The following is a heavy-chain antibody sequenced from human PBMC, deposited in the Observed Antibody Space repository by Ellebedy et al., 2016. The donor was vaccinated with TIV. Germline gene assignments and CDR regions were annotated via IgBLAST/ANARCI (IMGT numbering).Heavy chain of an antibody. CDR1: GFTFNSYA. V-gene: IGHV3-30-3*01. CDR3: AKDRAEMMATMEIADYFDH. CDR2: ISYDGTSK. Sequence: GESLKISCAASGFTFNSYAMHWVRQPPGKGLEWVAVISYDGTSKYYADSVKGRSTISRDNSMTTLYLEMNRLRAEDTAVYYCAKDRAEMMATMEIADYFDHWGQGTLVSVSS. J-gene: IGHJ4*02. D-gene: IGHD5-12*01.